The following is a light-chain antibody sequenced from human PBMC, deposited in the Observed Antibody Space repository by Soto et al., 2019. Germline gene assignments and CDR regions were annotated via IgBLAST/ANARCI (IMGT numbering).Light chain of an antibody. V-gene: IGKV3-15*01. Sequence: EIVLTQSPGTLSLSPVERSTLSCMASQSVSSSYLAWYQQKPGQAPRLLIYGASTRATGIPARFSGSGSGTEFTLTISSLQSEDFAVYYCQQYNNWPPITFGQGTRLEI. CDR1: QSVSSSY. J-gene: IGKJ5*01. CDR3: QQYNNWPPIT. CDR2: GAS.